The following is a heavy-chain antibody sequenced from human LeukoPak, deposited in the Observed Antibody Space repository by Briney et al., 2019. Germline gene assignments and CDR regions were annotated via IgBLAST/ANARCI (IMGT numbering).Heavy chain of an antibody. CDR2: ISSGSGII. CDR1: AFPFSTYS. CDR3: ARGGTGATRDDTFDI. D-gene: IGHD1-7*01. V-gene: IGHV3-21*01. J-gene: IGHJ3*02. Sequence: MTGGSLRLYCAASAFPFSTYSMNWVRQAPGKGLEWVSSISSGSGIIFYADSVKGRFTISRDNAENSLYLQMNSLRAEDTAVYFCARGGTGATRDDTFDIWGQGAMVTVSS.